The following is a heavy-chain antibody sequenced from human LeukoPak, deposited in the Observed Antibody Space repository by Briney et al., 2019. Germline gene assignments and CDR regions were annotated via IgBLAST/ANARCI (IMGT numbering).Heavy chain of an antibody. Sequence: PSETLSLTCTVSGGSISSNSYYWGWIRQPPGKGLEWIGSIYYSGTTFYNPSLKSRVTISVDTSKTQFSLKLTSVTAADTAMYYCARYCTGGICYTKGFDYWSQGALVTVSS. J-gene: IGHJ4*02. D-gene: IGHD2-8*02. CDR3: ARYCTGGICYTKGFDY. CDR2: IYYSGTT. V-gene: IGHV4-39*01. CDR1: GGSISSNSYY.